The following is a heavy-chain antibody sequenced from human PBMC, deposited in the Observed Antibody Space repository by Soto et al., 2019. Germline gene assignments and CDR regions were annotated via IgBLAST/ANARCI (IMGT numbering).Heavy chain of an antibody. CDR2: IYYGGTT. Sequence: QVQLQESGPGLVRPSETLSLTCTLSGGSFSPNYWSWLRQPPGKGLVWVGYIYYGGTTSYNPSLKRRVTISLETSKRQFSLRLRSVTAADTAVYYCARLGNYYQSLDPWGPGTLVTVSS. J-gene: IGHJ5*02. CDR1: GGSFSPNY. D-gene: IGHD4-4*01. CDR3: ARLGNYYQSLDP. V-gene: IGHV4-59*08.